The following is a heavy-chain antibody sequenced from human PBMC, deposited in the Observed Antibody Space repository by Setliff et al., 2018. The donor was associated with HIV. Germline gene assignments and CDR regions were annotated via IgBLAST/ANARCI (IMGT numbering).Heavy chain of an antibody. CDR2: ISTHNDDT. J-gene: IGHJ4*02. D-gene: IGHD3-10*01. Sequence: ASVKVSCKASGYTFTTYAISWVRQAPGQGLEWMGWISTHNDDTDYAQKFQGRVTMTRDTSTSTVYMELRSLRSDDTAVYYCARDRQDYSAGSYIYYFDYWGQGTLVTAP. V-gene: IGHV1-18*01. CDR3: ARDRQDYSAGSYIYYFDY. CDR1: GYTFTTYA.